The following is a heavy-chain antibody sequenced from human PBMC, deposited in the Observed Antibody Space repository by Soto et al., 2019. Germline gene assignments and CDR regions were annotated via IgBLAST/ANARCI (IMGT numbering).Heavy chain of an antibody. Sequence: SETLSLTCTVSGASINNYYWAWIRQAPGKGLEWIGYVHYTGSTNYNPSLKSRVAMSIDSYKMQISLNLTSVTSADTAVYYCARLIEEAAFDYWGQGALVTVSS. CDR2: VHYTGST. J-gene: IGHJ4*02. D-gene: IGHD6-13*01. CDR1: GASINNYY. CDR3: ARLIEEAAFDY. V-gene: IGHV4-59*01.